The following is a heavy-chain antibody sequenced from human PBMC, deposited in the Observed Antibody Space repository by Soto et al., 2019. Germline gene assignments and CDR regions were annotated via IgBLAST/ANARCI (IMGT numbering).Heavy chain of an antibody. Sequence: GGSLRLSCAASGFTFSSYAMSWVRQAPGRGLEWVGRIKSKTNGGTTDFAAPVKGRFAISRDDSKDMVYLQMDSLKTEDTAAYYCTTDSLFTGEVGRFDFWGHGTLVTVSS. CDR3: TTDSLFTGEVGRFDF. V-gene: IGHV3-15*01. CDR2: IKSKTNGGTT. J-gene: IGHJ4*01. D-gene: IGHD7-27*01. CDR1: GFTFSSYA.